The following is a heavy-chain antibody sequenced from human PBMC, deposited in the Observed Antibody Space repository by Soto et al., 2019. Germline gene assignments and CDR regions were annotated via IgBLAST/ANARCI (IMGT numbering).Heavy chain of an antibody. CDR1: GDTFSSYA. CDR2: IITVLGTT. CDR3: ARRRYCGYDCYHKHYYGMDV. Sequence: QVQLVQSGAELKKTGSSVKVSCRASGDTFSSYAVNWVRQAPGRGLEWMGRIITVLGTTDYAQNFKGRLTITAEKPKXKXYLXLSSLRSEDTAVYYCARRRYCGYDCYHKHYYGMDVWGQGTTVTVAS. V-gene: IGHV1-69*08. J-gene: IGHJ6*02. D-gene: IGHD2-21*01.